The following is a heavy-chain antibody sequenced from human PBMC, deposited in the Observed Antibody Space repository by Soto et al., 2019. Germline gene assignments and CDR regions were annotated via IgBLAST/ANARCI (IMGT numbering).Heavy chain of an antibody. D-gene: IGHD7-27*01. Sequence: QVQLVESGGGVVQPGRSLRLSCAASGFTFSSYGMHWVRQAPGKGLEWVAVISYDGSNKHYADSVKGRFTISRDNSKNTLYLQMNSLRAEDTAVYYCALSSWGLGTTVDAFDIWGQGTMVTVSS. V-gene: IGHV3-30*03. CDR3: ALSSWGLGTTVDAFDI. CDR1: GFTFSSYG. CDR2: ISYDGSNK. J-gene: IGHJ3*02.